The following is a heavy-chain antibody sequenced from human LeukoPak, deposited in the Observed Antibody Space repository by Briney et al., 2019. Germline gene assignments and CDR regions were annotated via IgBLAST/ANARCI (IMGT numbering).Heavy chain of an antibody. J-gene: IGHJ4*02. CDR3: AREGRYDRSGYGEH. CDR2: IYTSGST. D-gene: IGHD3-22*01. Sequence: PSETLSLTCTVSGGSISSGSYYWSWIRQPAGKGLEWLGSIYTSGSTNYNPSLESRVTISVDTSQNQFSLKLSSVTAADTAVYYCAREGRYDRSGYGEHWGQGTLVTVSS. V-gene: IGHV4-61*02. CDR1: GGSISSGSYY.